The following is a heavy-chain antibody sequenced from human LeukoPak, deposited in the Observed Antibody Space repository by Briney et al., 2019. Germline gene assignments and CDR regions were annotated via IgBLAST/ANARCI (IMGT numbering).Heavy chain of an antibody. Sequence: ASVKVSREASGYNFTDYGFTWVRQAPGRGLEWMGWISTHNGNTKYAQRIEDRVTMTTDTAASTAYMELRSLRSDDTAVYFCARGLGIVGSSTVIRYYYMDVWGNGTTVTVSS. CDR2: ISTHNGNT. J-gene: IGHJ6*03. V-gene: IGHV1-18*01. CDR3: ARGLGIVGSSTVIRYYYMDV. CDR1: GYNFTDYG. D-gene: IGHD1-26*01.